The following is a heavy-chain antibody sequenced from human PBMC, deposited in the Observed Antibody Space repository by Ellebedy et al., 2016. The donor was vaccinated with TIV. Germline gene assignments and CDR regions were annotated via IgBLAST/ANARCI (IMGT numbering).Heavy chain of an antibody. Sequence: GESLKISXAASGFTFSNYWMTWVRQAPGKGLEWVATINPDESGKYYVDSVKGRFTISRDNAKNSLYLQMNSLRAEDTAVYYCARRGLRSLDYWGQGTLVTVSS. D-gene: IGHD3-16*01. CDR3: ARRGLRSLDY. CDR2: INPDESGK. J-gene: IGHJ4*02. CDR1: GFTFSNYW. V-gene: IGHV3-7*02.